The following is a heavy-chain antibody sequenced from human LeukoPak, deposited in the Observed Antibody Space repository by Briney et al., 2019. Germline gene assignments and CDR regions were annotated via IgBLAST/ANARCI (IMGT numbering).Heavy chain of an antibody. CDR3: ARDQTVRLGAIPGPLDAFDI. CDR1: GYTFTSYG. Sequence: ASVKVSCKASGYTFTSYGISWVRQAPGQGLEWMGWISAYNGNTNYAQKLQGRVTMTTDTSTSTAYMELRSLRSDDTAVYYCARDQTVRLGAIPGPLDAFDIWRQGTRLTVFS. CDR2: ISAYNGNT. D-gene: IGHD1-26*01. V-gene: IGHV1-18*01. J-gene: IGHJ3*02.